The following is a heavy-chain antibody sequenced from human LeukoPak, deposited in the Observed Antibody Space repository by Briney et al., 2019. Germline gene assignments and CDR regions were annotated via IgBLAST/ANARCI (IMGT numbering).Heavy chain of an antibody. CDR3: ARLGYSSSWYPDY. Sequence: PGRSLRLSCAASGFTFSSYGMHWVRQAPGKGLEWVAVIWCDGSNKYYADSVKGRFTISRDNSKNTLYLQMNSLRAEDTAVYYCARLGYSSSWYPDYWGQGTLVTVSS. CDR1: GFTFSSYG. D-gene: IGHD6-13*01. CDR2: IWCDGSNK. V-gene: IGHV3-33*01. J-gene: IGHJ4*02.